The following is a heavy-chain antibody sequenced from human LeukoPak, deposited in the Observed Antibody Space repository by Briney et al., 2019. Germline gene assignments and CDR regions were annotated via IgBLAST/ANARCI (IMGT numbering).Heavy chain of an antibody. CDR1: GGSFSGYY. V-gene: IGHV4-34*01. J-gene: IGHJ6*03. CDR3: ARGPSLVGYYYMDV. D-gene: IGHD1-26*01. Sequence: SETLSLTCAVYGGSFSGYYWSWIRQPPGKGLGWIGEINHSGSTNYNPSLKSRVTISVDTSKNQFSLKLSSVTAADTAVYYCARGPSLVGYYYMDVWGKGTTVTVSS. CDR2: INHSGST.